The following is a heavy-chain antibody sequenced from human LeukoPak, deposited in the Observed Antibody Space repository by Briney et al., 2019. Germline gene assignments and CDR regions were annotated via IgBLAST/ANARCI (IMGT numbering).Heavy chain of an antibody. CDR2: ISYDGSSE. D-gene: IGHD3-22*01. V-gene: IGHV3-30*18. CDR3: AKSEVYYFGTSGGFDY. Sequence: PGGSLRLSCAASGFTFSSFGMHWVRQAPGKGLEWVAFISYDGSSEYDADSVKGRFTTSRDNSENTVYLQMNSLRAEDTAVYYCAKSEVYYFGTSGGFDYWGQGTLVTVAS. J-gene: IGHJ4*02. CDR1: GFTFSSFG.